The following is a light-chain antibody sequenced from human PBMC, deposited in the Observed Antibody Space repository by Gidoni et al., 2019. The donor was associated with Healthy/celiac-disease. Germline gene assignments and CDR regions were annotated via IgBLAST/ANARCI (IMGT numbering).Light chain of an antibody. CDR3: SSYAGSNNRVV. J-gene: IGLJ2*01. CDR1: SSDVGGYNY. CDR2: EVS. V-gene: IGLV2-8*01. Sequence: QSALTQPPSASGSPGQSVTISCTGTSSDVGGYNYVAGYQQHPGKAPKLMIYEVSKRPSGVPDRFFGSKSGNTASLTVSGLQAEDEADYYCSSYAGSNNRVVFGGGTKLTVL.